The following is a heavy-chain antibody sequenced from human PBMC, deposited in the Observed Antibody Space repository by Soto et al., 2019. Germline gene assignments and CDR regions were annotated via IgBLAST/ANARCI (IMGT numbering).Heavy chain of an antibody. Sequence: ASVKVSCKASGYTFTSYAMHWVRQAPGQRLEWMGWINAGNGNTKYSQKFQGRVTITRDTSASTAYMELSSLRSEDTAVYYCARDILPYGSGDYWGQGTLVTVSS. V-gene: IGHV1-3*01. D-gene: IGHD3-10*01. CDR2: INAGNGNT. CDR3: ARDILPYGSGDY. CDR1: GYTFTSYA. J-gene: IGHJ4*02.